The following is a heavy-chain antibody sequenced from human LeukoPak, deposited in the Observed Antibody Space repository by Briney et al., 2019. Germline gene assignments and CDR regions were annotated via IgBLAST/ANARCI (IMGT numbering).Heavy chain of an antibody. CDR1: GYSFTSYW. CDR3: ASTNLLGYCSSTSCDFDY. D-gene: IGHD2-2*01. Sequence: GESLKISCKGSGYSFTSYWIGWVRQMPGKGLEWVGIIYPGDSDTRYSPSFQGQVTISADKSISTAYLQWSSLKASDTAVYYCASTNLLGYCSSTSCDFDYWGQGTLVTVSS. J-gene: IGHJ4*02. V-gene: IGHV5-51*01. CDR2: IYPGDSDT.